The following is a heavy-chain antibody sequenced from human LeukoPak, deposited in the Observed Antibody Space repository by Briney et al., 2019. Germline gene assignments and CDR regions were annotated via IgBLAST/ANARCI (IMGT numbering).Heavy chain of an antibody. CDR2: ISAYNGNT. J-gene: IGHJ3*02. CDR3: ARTKTYYYDSSGYYPAFDI. CDR1: GYTFTSYG. Sequence: ASVKASCKASGYTFTSYGISWVRQAPGQGLEWMGWISAYNGNTNYAQKLQGRVTMTTDTSTSTAYMELRSLRSDDTAVYYCARTKTYYYDSSGYYPAFDIWGQGTMVTVSS. D-gene: IGHD3-22*01. V-gene: IGHV1-18*01.